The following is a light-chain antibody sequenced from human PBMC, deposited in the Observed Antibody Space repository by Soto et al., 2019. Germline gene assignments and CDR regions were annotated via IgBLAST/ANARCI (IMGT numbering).Light chain of an antibody. CDR1: TSDIGDYRY. V-gene: IGLV2-14*01. Sequence: QSVLTQPASVSGSPGQSITISCTGTTSDIGDYRYVSWYQQHPGKAPKLIIYAVSDRPAGVSNRFSGSKSGNTASLTISGLQAEDEADYYRFSYTRSTTLVFGGGTQLTVL. CDR3: FSYTRSTTLV. CDR2: AVS. J-gene: IGLJ2*01.